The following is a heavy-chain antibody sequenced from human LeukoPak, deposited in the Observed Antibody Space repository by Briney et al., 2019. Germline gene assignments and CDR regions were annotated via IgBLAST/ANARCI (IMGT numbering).Heavy chain of an antibody. CDR3: ARDGY. CDR2: ISSSSTI. J-gene: IGHJ4*02. CDR1: GFTFSSYS. V-gene: IGHV3-48*01. Sequence: SGGSLRLSCAASGFTFSSYSINWVRQAPGKGLEWVSYISSSSTIYYADSVKDRLTISRDNAKNSLYLQMISLRAEDTAVYYCARDGYWGQGTLVTVSS.